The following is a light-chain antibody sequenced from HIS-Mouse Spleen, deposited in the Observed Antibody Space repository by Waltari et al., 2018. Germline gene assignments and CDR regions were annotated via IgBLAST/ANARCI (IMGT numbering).Light chain of an antibody. J-gene: IGLJ3*02. Sequence: QSALTQPASVSGSPGQSITISCTGTSSDVGSYNLVSWYQQHPGKAPKLMIYEGSKRISGVSNRFSGSKSGNTASLTISGLQAEDEADYYCCSYAGSSTWVFGGGTKLTVL. CDR2: EGS. CDR3: CSYAGSSTWV. V-gene: IGLV2-23*01. CDR1: SSDVGSYNL.